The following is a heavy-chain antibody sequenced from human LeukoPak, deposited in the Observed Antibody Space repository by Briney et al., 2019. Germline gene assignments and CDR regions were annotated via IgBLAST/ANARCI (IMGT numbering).Heavy chain of an antibody. D-gene: IGHD3-16*02. V-gene: IGHV3-7*01. CDR2: IKQDGSEK. CDR3: ARRIGAWGSYPLDY. CDR1: GFSPSSYW. Sequence: PGGSLRLSCTASGFSPSSYWMRCIRQAPGKGLEWVANIKQDGSEKYCVDSVKGRFTISRDNAKNSLYLQMNSLRAEDTAVFYCARRIGAWGSYPLDYWGQGTLVTVSS. J-gene: IGHJ4*02.